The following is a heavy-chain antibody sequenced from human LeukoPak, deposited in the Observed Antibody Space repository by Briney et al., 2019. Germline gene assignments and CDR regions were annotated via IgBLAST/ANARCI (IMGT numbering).Heavy chain of an antibody. V-gene: IGHV3-30-3*01. CDR2: ISYDGSEK. CDR1: GFTFSTYA. D-gene: IGHD2-2*01. Sequence: GGSLRLSCAASGFTFSTYAMHWVRQAPGKGLEWVAVISYDGSEKYYADSVKGRFTISRDDSKNTLYLEMNSLRPEDTAVYYCARDALYYQLLKYFFDYWGQGTPVTVSS. J-gene: IGHJ4*02. CDR3: ARDALYYQLLKYFFDY.